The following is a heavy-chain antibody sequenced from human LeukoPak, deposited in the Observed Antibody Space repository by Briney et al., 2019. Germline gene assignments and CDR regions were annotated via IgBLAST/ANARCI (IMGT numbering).Heavy chain of an antibody. CDR3: ARDNSGYGHFDY. J-gene: IGHJ4*02. CDR2: IYYSWNT. CDR1: GGSISSGGFY. Sequence: SETLSLTYTVSGGSISSGGFYWSWIRQHPGKGLEWIGYIYYSWNTYYNPSLKSRVTISVDTSKNQFSLKLSSVTAADTAVYYCARDNSGYGHFDYWGQGTLVTVSS. V-gene: IGHV4-31*03. D-gene: IGHD5-12*01.